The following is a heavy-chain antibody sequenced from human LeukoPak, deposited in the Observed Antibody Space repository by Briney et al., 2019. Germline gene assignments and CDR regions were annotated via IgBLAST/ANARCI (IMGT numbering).Heavy chain of an antibody. CDR1: GYTFTGYY. D-gene: IGHD6-13*01. V-gene: IGHV1-2*04. CDR3: AREDDSSSFWGLHA. CDR2: INPNSGGT. J-gene: IGHJ4*02. Sequence: GASVKVSCKASGYTFTGYYMHWVRQAPGQGLEWMGWINPNSGGTNYAQKFQGWVTMTRDTSISTAYMELSRLRSDDTAVYYCAREDDSSSFWGLHAWGQGTLVTVSS.